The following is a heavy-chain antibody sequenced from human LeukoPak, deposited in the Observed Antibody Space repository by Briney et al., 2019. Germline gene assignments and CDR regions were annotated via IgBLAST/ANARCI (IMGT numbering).Heavy chain of an antibody. CDR2: INPSGGST. CDR3: ARGSADYDILTDYYFDY. J-gene: IGHJ4*02. CDR1: GYTFTSYY. V-gene: IGHV1-46*01. D-gene: IGHD3-9*01. Sequence: ASVKVSCKASGYTFTSYYMHWVRQAPEQGLEWMGIINPSGGSTSYAQKFQGRVTMTRDTSTSTVYMELSSLRSEDTAVYYCARGSADYDILTDYYFDYWGQGTLVTVSS.